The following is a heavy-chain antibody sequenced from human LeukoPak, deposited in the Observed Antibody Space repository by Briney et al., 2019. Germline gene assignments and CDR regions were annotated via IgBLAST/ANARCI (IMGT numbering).Heavy chain of an antibody. CDR2: INPNSGGT. D-gene: IGHD1-26*01. J-gene: IGHJ5*02. Sequence: ASVKVSCKASGCTFTGYYMHWVRQAPGQGLEWMGWINPNSGGTNYAQKFQGRVTMTRDTSTSTVYMELSSLRSEDTAVYYCAREVGAIRYRWFDPWGQGTLVTVSS. CDR3: AREVGAIRYRWFDP. CDR1: GCTFTGYY. V-gene: IGHV1-2*02.